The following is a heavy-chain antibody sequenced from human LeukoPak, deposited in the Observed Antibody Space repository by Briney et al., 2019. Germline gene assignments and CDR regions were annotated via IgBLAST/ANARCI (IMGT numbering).Heavy chain of an antibody. Sequence: GGSLRLSGAASGFTVSSSYMGWVRQAPGKGLEWVSVIYSGGTTYYADSVKGRFTISRDNSKNTLYLQMNSLRAEDTAVYYCARDLIVGGNHDAFDIWGQGTMVTVSS. CDR2: IYSGGTT. CDR1: GFTVSSSY. J-gene: IGHJ3*02. D-gene: IGHD1-26*01. V-gene: IGHV3-53*01. CDR3: ARDLIVGGNHDAFDI.